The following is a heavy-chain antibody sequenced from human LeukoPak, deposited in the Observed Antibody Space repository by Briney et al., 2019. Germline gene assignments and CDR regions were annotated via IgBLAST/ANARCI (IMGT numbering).Heavy chain of an antibody. D-gene: IGHD4-17*01. Sequence: PGGSLRLSCAASGFTFRIYAMNWVRQAPGKGLEWVSSISVNGDDTYYADSVKGRFTISRDNSKNTLYLQRNSLRAEDTAMYYCAKDWRDYGDFHAFDMWGQGTMVTVSS. CDR3: AKDWRDYGDFHAFDM. V-gene: IGHV3-23*01. J-gene: IGHJ3*02. CDR1: GFTFRIYA. CDR2: ISVNGDDT.